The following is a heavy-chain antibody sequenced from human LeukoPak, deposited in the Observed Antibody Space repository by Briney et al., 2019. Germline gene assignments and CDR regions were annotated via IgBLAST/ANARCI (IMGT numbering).Heavy chain of an antibody. J-gene: IGHJ4*02. Sequence: GGSLRLSCAASGFTFSSYSMNWVRQAPGKGLEWASYISSSSSTIYYADSVKGRFTISRDNAKNSLYLQMNSLRAEDTAAYYCAKDHYSDGWPSFDYWGQGTRVTVSP. CDR2: ISSSSSTI. CDR1: GFTFSSYS. D-gene: IGHD2-15*01. CDR3: AKDHYSDGWPSFDY. V-gene: IGHV3-48*01.